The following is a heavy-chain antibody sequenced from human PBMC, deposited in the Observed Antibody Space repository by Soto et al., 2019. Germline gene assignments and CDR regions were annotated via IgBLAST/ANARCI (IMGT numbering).Heavy chain of an antibody. CDR3: ARGEVEAYYYDSSGPAIFVC. D-gene: IGHD3-22*01. J-gene: IGHJ4*02. V-gene: IGHV4-30-2*01. CDR1: GGSISSGGYS. Sequence: PSETLSLTCAVSGGSISSGGYSWSWIRQPPGKGLEWIGYIYHSGSTYYNPSLKSRVTISVDRSKNQFSLKLSSVTAADTAVYYCARGEVEAYYYDSSGPAIFVCWGQGTLVTVSS. CDR2: IYHSGST.